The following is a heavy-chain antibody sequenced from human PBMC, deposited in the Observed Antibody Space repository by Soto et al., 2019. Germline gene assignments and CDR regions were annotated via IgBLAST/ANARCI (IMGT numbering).Heavy chain of an antibody. D-gene: IGHD3-16*01. Sequence: EVQLLESGGGLVQPGGSLRLSCAASGFTFSSYAMSWVCQAPGKGLEWVSAISGSGGSTYYADSVKGRFTISRDNSKNTLYLQMNSLRAEDTAVYYCAKDRADYDYIWALGGYFDYWGQGTLVTVSS. J-gene: IGHJ4*02. CDR1: GFTFSSYA. CDR3: AKDRADYDYIWALGGYFDY. CDR2: ISGSGGST. V-gene: IGHV3-23*01.